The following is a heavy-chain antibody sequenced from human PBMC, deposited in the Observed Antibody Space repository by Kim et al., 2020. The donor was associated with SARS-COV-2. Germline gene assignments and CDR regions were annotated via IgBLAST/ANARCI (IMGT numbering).Heavy chain of an antibody. Sequence: SETLSLTCTVSGGSVSSGSYYWSWIRQPPVKGLEWIGYINYSGSTTYKPSLKSRVTISVDTPKNQFSLKLSPLTAADTDVKYCARVQARLYTQHVWYFDL. V-gene: IGHV4-61*01. J-gene: IGHJ2*01. CDR1: GGSVSSGSYY. CDR2: INYSGST. CDR3: ARVQARLYTQHVWYFDL. D-gene: IGHD3-16*01.